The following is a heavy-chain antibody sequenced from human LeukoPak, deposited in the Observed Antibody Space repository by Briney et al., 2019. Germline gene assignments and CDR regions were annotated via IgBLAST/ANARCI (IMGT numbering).Heavy chain of an antibody. CDR3: ARDLGVQLWLRGWFDP. V-gene: IGHV4-59*12. CDR1: GGSISNYY. CDR2: VYRSGST. J-gene: IGHJ5*02. Sequence: KSSETLSLTCTVSGGSISNYYWNWIRQPPGKRLEWIGYVYRSGSTNYNPSLKSRVTISVDTSKNQFSLKLSSVTAADTAVYYCARDLGVQLWLRGWFDPWGQGTLVTVSS. D-gene: IGHD5-18*01.